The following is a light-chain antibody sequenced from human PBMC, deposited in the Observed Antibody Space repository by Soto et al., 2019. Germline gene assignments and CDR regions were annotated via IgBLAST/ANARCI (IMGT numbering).Light chain of an antibody. CDR1: QTVSNNY. CDR3: QQYAGPPTT. CDR2: GAS. J-gene: IGKJ5*01. Sequence: EIVLTQSPGTLYFSQVDRSTLSFSASQTVSNNYLAWCQQKPGQAPRVIMYGASRRATGIPDRFSGGGSGTDFTLTISRLEPEDFAVYFCQQYAGPPTTFGQGTRLGN. V-gene: IGKV3-20*01.